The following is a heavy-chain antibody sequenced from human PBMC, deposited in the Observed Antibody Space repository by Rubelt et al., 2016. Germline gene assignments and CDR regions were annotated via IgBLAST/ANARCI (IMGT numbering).Heavy chain of an antibody. D-gene: IGHD6-13*01. CDR1: GGSFSGYY. J-gene: IGHJ5*02. Sequence: QVQLQQWGAGLLKPSETLSLTCAVYGGSFSGYYWSWIRQPPGKGLEWIGEINHSGSTNYNPSLKSRVTMSGDTAKNQCSRKVGSVPAADTAVYYGARGLARAAAAPRRLWFDPWGQGTLVTVSA. CDR2: INHSGST. V-gene: IGHV4-34*01. CDR3: ARGLARAAAAPRRLWFDP.